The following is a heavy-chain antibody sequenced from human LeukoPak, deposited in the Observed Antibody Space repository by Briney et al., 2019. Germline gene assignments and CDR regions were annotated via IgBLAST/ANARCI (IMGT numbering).Heavy chain of an antibody. CDR3: AKHAGHYYGSGSQMDKDAFDI. Sequence: SGTLSLTCAVSGGSISSSNWWSWVRQPPGKGLEWIGEIYHSGSTNYNPSLKSRVTISVDKSKNQFSLKLSSVTAADTAVYYCAKHAGHYYGSGSQMDKDAFDIWGQGTMVTVSS. V-gene: IGHV4-4*02. CDR2: IYHSGST. J-gene: IGHJ3*02. CDR1: GGSISSSNW. D-gene: IGHD3-10*01.